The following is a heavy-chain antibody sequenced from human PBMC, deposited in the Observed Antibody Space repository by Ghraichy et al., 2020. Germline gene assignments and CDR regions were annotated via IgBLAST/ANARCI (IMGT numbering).Heavy chain of an antibody. Sequence: GGSLRLSCAASGFTFPNYGMHWVRQAPGKGLEWVAVLWYDGRKQYYADSVKGRFTVSRDNSKNTHYLQMNSLRAEDTAVYYCARDVDTSSHYSRFDPWGQGTLVTVSS. CDR3: ARDVDTSSHYSRFDP. CDR1: GFTFPNYG. CDR2: LWYDGRKQ. V-gene: IGHV3-33*01. D-gene: IGHD3-22*01. J-gene: IGHJ5*02.